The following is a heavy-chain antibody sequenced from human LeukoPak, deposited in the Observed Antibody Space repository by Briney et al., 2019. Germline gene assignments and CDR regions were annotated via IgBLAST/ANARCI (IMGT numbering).Heavy chain of an antibody. D-gene: IGHD3-10*01. CDR1: GFTFSSYA. CDR2: ISGSGGST. V-gene: IGHV3-23*01. CDR3: AKDRESRREYQYYFDY. Sequence: GGSLRLSCAASGFTFSSYAMSWVRQAPGKGLEWVSAISGSGGSTYYADSVKGRFTISRDNSKNTLYLQMNSLRAEDTAVHYCAKDRESRREYQYYFDYWGQGTLVTVSS. J-gene: IGHJ4*02.